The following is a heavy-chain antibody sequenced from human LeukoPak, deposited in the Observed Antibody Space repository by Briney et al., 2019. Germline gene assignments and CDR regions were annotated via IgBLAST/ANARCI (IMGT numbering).Heavy chain of an antibody. CDR2: IYSGGST. J-gene: IGHJ4*02. CDR3: ARDFWSGYPTGY. Sequence: GGSLRLSCAASGFTVSSDYMSWVRQAPGKGLEWVSVIYSGGSTYYADSVKGRFTISRDNSKNTLYLQMNSLRAEDTAVYYCARDFWSGYPTGYWGQGTLVTVSS. D-gene: IGHD3-3*01. V-gene: IGHV3-66*01. CDR1: GFTVSSDY.